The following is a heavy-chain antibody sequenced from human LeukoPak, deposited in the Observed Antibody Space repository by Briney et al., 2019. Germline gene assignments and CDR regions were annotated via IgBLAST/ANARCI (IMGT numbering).Heavy chain of an antibody. Sequence: GESLKISCKASGYSLTNYWIAWVRQMPGKGLEWMGIINPGDSDTRYSPTFQGQVIISADKSISTAYLQWSSLKDSDTAIYSCARRQGEGYIIDYWGQGTLVTVSS. V-gene: IGHV5-51*01. D-gene: IGHD5-24*01. CDR1: GYSLTNYW. J-gene: IGHJ4*02. CDR3: ARRQGEGYIIDY. CDR2: INPGDSDT.